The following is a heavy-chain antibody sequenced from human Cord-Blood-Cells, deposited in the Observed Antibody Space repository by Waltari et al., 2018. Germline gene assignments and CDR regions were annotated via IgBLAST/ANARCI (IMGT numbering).Heavy chain of an antibody. CDR3: ARGLGDGGNSDY. Sequence: QVQLQQWGAGLLKPSETLSLTCAVYGGSFSGYYWSWIRQPPGTGLEWIGEINHSGSTNYNPSLKCRVTISGDTSKKQFSLKLSSVTAADTAVYYCARGLGDGGNSDYWGQGTLVTVSS. J-gene: IGHJ4*02. V-gene: IGHV4-34*01. D-gene: IGHD2-21*02. CDR1: GGSFSGYY. CDR2: INHSGST.